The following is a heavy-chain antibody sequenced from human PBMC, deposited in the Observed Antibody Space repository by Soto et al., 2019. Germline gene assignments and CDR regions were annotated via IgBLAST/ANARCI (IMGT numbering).Heavy chain of an antibody. D-gene: IGHD3-16*01. V-gene: IGHV4-34*01. CDR2: INHSGST. CDR1: GGSFSGYY. CDR3: ARRTIRGGMYLQTDY. J-gene: IGHJ4*02. Sequence: SETLSLTCAVYGGSFSGYYWSWIRQPPGKGLEWIGEINHSGSTNYNPSLKSRVTISVDTSKNQFSLKLSSVTAADTAVYYCARRTIRGGMYLQTDYWGQGTLVTVSS.